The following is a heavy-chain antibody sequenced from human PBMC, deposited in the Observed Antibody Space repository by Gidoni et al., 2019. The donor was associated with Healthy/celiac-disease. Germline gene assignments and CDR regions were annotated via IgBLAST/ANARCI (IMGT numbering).Heavy chain of an antibody. V-gene: IGHV3-73*02. D-gene: IGHD1-7*01. CDR1: GFTFSGSA. J-gene: IGHJ6*02. CDR2: IRSKANSYAT. Sequence: EVQLVESGGGLVQPGGSLKLSCAASGFTFSGSAMHWVRQASGKGLEWVGRIRSKANSYATAYAASVKGRFTISRDDSKNTAYLQMNSLKTEDTAVYYCTTMDSLELDGERYYYGMDVWGQGTTVTVSS. CDR3: TTMDSLELDGERYYYGMDV.